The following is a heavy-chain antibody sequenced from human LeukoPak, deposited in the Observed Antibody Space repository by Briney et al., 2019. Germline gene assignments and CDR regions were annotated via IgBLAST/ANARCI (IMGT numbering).Heavy chain of an antibody. Sequence: PGGSLRLSCAASGFTFSSYWMSWVRQAPGKGLEWVANIKQDGSEKYYVDSVKGRFTISRDNAKNSLYLQMNSLRAEDTAVYYCARDRYGWGGADHYMDVWGKGTTVTVSS. CDR2: IKQDGSEK. CDR1: GFTFSSYW. V-gene: IGHV3-7*01. D-gene: IGHD3-10*01. J-gene: IGHJ6*03. CDR3: ARDRYGWGGADHYMDV.